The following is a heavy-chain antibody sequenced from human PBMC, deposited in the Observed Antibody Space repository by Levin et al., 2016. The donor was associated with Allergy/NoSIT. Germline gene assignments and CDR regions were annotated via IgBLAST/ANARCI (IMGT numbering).Heavy chain of an antibody. V-gene: IGHV3-21*05. CDR1: GFTFSNYD. D-gene: IGHD4-17*01. Sequence: GESLKISCAASGFTFSNYDMSWIRQAPGKGLEWVSYISSSSSYIYYADSVKGRFTISRDNAKNSLYLQMNSLRAEDTAVYYCARGLGFDYGETYYFDYWGQGTLVTVSS. CDR3: ARGLGFDYGETYYFDY. CDR2: ISSSSSYI. J-gene: IGHJ4*02.